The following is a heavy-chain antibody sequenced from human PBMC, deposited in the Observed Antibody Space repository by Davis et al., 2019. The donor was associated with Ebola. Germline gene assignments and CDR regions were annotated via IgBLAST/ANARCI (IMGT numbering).Heavy chain of an antibody. D-gene: IGHD6-13*01. CDR1: GGSISSTYW. Sequence: MPSETLSLTCAVSGGSISSTYWWTWVRQAPGKGLEWIGELYHSGSNNYNPSLKSRVTMAVDKSKNQFSLNLTSVTAADTAVYYCARGFRKYSSTRADLYFLDNWGQGALVTVSS. J-gene: IGHJ4*02. CDR2: LYHSGSN. V-gene: IGHV4-4*02. CDR3: ARGFRKYSSTRADLYFLDN.